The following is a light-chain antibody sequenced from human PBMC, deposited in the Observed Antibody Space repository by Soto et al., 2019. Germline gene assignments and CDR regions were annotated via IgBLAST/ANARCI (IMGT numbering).Light chain of an antibody. J-gene: IGKJ1*01. V-gene: IGKV3-15*01. CDR2: GAS. CDR1: QSVSTN. CDR3: QQYSHWPT. Sequence: EIVMTQSPATLSVSPGERATLSCRASQSVSTNLAWYQQKPGQAPRLLIYGASTRATGFPDRFSGSGSGTEFILTISSLQSEDVAVYYCQQYSHWPTFGQGTKVEIK.